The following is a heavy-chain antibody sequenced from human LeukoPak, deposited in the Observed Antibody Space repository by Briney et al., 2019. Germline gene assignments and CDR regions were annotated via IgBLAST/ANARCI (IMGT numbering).Heavy chain of an antibody. V-gene: IGHV1-18*04. CDR2: FSAYNGNT. J-gene: IGHJ4*02. Sequence: ASVKVSCKASGYTFTGYYMHWVRQAPGQGLEWLVWFSAYNGNTNYAQNFQGRVTLTTDTSTSTAYLELTSLRSDDTAVYFCARDYPQYRNRGYSGYGTFDYWGQGTLVTVSS. CDR3: ARDYPQYRNRGYSGYGTFDY. D-gene: IGHD5-12*01. CDR1: GYTFTGYY.